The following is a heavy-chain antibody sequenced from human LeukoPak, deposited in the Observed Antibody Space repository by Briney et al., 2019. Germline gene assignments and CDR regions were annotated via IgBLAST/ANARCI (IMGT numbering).Heavy chain of an antibody. D-gene: IGHD3-10*01. CDR1: GFTFSSYG. J-gene: IGHJ4*02. V-gene: IGHV3-33*01. CDR3: ARGSSGSYYKPNDDY. CDR2: IWYDGSNK. Sequence: GRSLRLSCAASGFTFSSYGMHWVRQAPGKGLEWVAVIWYDGSNKYYADSVKGRFTISRDNSKNSLYLQMNSLRAEDTAVYYCARGSSGSYYKPNDDYWGQGTLVTVSS.